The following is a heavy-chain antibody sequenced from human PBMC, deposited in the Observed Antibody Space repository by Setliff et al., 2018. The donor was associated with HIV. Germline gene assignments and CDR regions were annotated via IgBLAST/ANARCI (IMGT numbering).Heavy chain of an antibody. CDR3: ARAEMATIVAFDI. CDR1: DGSFSSDY. Sequence: SETLSLTCTVSDGSFSSDYWIWIRQTPGKGLEWIGYIYYSGSTKYNPSLTSRVTISVDTSKNHFSLKLTSVTAADTAVYYCARAEMATIVAFDIWGQGTMVTVSS. V-gene: IGHV4-59*01. D-gene: IGHD5-12*01. J-gene: IGHJ3*02. CDR2: IYYSGST.